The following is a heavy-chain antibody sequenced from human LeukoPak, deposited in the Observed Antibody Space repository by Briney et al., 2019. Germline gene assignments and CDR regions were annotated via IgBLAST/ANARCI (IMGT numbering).Heavy chain of an antibody. CDR3: TRGITGHYRSMGGFAFDI. J-gene: IGHJ3*02. D-gene: IGHD2-8*02. CDR2: FYYDGST. CDR1: GASISQHY. Sequence: NPSETLSLTCTVSGASISQHYWSWIRQPPGKGLEYIGYFYYDGSTNYTSSVRSRVTILVDTSKNQFTLNLRSLTAADTAKYYCTRGITGHYRSMGGFAFDIWGQGTVVAVSS. V-gene: IGHV4-59*11.